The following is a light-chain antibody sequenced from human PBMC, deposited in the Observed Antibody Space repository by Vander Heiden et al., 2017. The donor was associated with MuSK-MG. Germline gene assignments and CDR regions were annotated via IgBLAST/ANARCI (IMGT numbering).Light chain of an antibody. CDR3: HQYNSYSWT. J-gene: IGKJ1*01. CDR1: QSISSW. Sequence: DIQMIQSPSTLSASVGDRVTITCRASQSISSWLAWYQQKPGKAPKLLIYKASSLESAVPSTFSGSGSVTEFTLTISSLQPDDFATYYCHQYNSYSWTFGQWTKVDIK. CDR2: KAS. V-gene: IGKV1-5*03.